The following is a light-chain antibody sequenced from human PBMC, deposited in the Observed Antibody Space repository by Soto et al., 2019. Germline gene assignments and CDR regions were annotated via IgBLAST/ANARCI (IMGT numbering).Light chain of an antibody. CDR2: DAA. CDR3: YHRSTRPTYT. CDR1: QSCNTM. V-gene: IGKV3-11*01. Sequence: EIVFTQSPATLSLSPEEISTLSCRASQSCNTMLAWYQQKPGQAPRLLIYDAATRATGIPARFSGSGSETDFTLTISSLEPADFAVYHCYHRSTRPTYTFGQGTNLEIK. J-gene: IGKJ2*01.